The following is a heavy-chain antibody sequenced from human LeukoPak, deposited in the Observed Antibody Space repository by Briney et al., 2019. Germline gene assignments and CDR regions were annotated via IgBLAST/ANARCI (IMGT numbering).Heavy chain of an antibody. V-gene: IGHV3-21*06. CDR1: GFTFSSYS. CDR2: ITSSSSYI. D-gene: IGHD1-26*01. J-gene: IGHJ6*03. Sequence: GGSLRLSCAASGFTFSSYSMNWVRQAPGKGLEWVSSITSSSSYIYYADSVKGRFTISRDNAKNSLYLQMDSLRVEDTAVYYCARDPYSGSYGPYYYYYMDVWGEGTTVTISS. CDR3: ARDPYSGSYGPYYYYYMDV.